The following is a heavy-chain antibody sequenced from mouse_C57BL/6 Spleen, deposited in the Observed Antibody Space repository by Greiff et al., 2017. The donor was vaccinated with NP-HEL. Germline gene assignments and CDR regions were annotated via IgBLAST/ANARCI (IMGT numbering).Heavy chain of an antibody. J-gene: IGHJ4*01. V-gene: IGHV1-82*01. CDR2: IYPGDGDT. CDR3: ARERYDAMDD. CDR1: GYAFSSSW. Sequence: VQLQQSGPELVKPGASVKISCKASGYAFSSSWMNWVKQRPGKGLEWIGRIYPGDGDTNYNGKFKGKATLTADKSSSTAYMQLSSLTSEDSAVYFCARERYDAMDDWGQGTSVTGSS.